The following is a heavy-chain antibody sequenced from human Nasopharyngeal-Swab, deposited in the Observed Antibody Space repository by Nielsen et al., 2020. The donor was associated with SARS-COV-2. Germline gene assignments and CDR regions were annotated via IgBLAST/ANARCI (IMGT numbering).Heavy chain of an antibody. D-gene: IGHD5/OR15-5a*01. Sequence: ASVQVSCKASGYTTTSYAMHWVRQAPGQRLEWMGWINAGNGNTKYSQKFQGRVTITRDTSASTAYMELSSLRSEDTAVYYCARDVYDRQYYYYGMDVWGQGTTVTVSS. V-gene: IGHV1-3*01. CDR3: ARDVYDRQYYYYGMDV. CDR2: INAGNGNT. CDR1: GYTTTSYA. J-gene: IGHJ6*02.